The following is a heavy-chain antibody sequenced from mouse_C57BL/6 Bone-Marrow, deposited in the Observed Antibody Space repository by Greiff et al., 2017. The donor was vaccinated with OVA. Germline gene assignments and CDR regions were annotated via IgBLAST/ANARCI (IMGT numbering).Heavy chain of an antibody. CDR2: IYPRSGNT. Sequence: VQLQESGAELARPGASVKLSCKASGYTFTSYGISWVKQRTGQGLEWIGEIYPRSGNTYYNEKFKGKATLTADKSSSTAYMALRSLTSEGSAVYFGARRYAYWGQGTLVTVSA. J-gene: IGHJ3*01. CDR1: GYTFTSYG. CDR3: ARRYAY. V-gene: IGHV1-81*01.